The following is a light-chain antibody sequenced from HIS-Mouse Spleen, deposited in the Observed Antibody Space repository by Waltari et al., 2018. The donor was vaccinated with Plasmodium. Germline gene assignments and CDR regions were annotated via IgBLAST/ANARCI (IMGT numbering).Light chain of an antibody. V-gene: IGLV1-40*01. Sequence: QSVLTPPPSVSGAPGQRVTISCTGSSSNIGAGYDVPWYQQLPGTAPKLLINGHSKRPPGVPHRFSGSKSGTSASLAITGLQAEDEADYYCQSYDSSLSGPFYVFGTGTKVTVL. J-gene: IGLJ1*01. CDR3: QSYDSSLSGPFYV. CDR2: GHS. CDR1: SSNIGAGYD.